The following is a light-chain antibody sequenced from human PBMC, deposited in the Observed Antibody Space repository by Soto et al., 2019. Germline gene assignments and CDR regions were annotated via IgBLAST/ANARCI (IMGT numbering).Light chain of an antibody. CDR1: QSISSW. J-gene: IGKJ1*01. CDR3: KHYNSYSEA. CDR2: DAS. Sequence: EIQMTQSPSTLSASVVDIVKITCRASQSISSWLAWYQQKPGKAPKLLIYDASSLESGVPSRFSGSGSGTEFTLTISSLQPDDFATYYCKHYNSYSEACGQGTTGDIK. V-gene: IGKV1-5*01.